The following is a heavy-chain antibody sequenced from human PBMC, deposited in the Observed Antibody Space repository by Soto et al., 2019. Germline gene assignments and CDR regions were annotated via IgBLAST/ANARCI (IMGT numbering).Heavy chain of an antibody. J-gene: IGHJ5*02. D-gene: IGHD3-10*01. CDR1: GGSINSGGYY. CDR3: AREVFDSGTGWFDP. V-gene: IGHV4-31*01. Sequence: QVQLQESGPGLVKPSQTLSLTCTVSGGSINSGGYYWSWIRQYPGGGLEYMGYIYYRGSTYYNPSLRSLLTTSMDTAKNQFYLRLTSVTAADTAVYYCAREVFDSGTGWFDPWGQGTLVIVSS. CDR2: IYYRGST.